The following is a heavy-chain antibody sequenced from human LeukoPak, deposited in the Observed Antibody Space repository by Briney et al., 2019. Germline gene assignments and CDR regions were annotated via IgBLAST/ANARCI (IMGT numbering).Heavy chain of an antibody. CDR1: GYTFTSYG. CDR2: ISAYNGNT. Sequence: ASVKVSCKASGYTFTSYGISWVRQAPGQGLEWMGWISAYNGNTNYAQKLQGRVTMTTDTSTSTAYMELRSLRSDDTAVYYCARDADSSGWHDAFDIWGRGTMVTVSS. D-gene: IGHD6-19*01. V-gene: IGHV1-18*01. CDR3: ARDADSSGWHDAFDI. J-gene: IGHJ3*02.